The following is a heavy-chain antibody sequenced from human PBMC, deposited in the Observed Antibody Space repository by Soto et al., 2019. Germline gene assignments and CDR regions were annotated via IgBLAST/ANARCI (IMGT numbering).Heavy chain of an antibody. CDR2: IIPTFGTA. CDR1: GGTFSSSA. CDR3: ARSETAGHRGFDI. Sequence: QVQLVQSGAEMREPGSSVKVSCKASGGTFSSSAINWLRQAPGQGPEWMGGIIPTFGTANYIEKFRGRVTITEDPSTSTAYMEVSSLTSEDTAMYFCARSETAGHRGFDIWGQGTMVTVSS. J-gene: IGHJ3*02. V-gene: IGHV1-69*01. D-gene: IGHD6-19*01.